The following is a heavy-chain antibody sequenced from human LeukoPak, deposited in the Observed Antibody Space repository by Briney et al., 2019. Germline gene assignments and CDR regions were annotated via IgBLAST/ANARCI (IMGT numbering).Heavy chain of an antibody. J-gene: IGHJ5*01. CDR1: GGSFSGYS. CDR2: INHSGST. CDR3: ASSTIFGVVANWFDS. D-gene: IGHD3-3*01. Sequence: PSETLSLTCAVYGGSFSGYSSSWIRQPPGKGLEWIGEINHSGSTNYNPSLKSRVTISVDMSKNQFSLKLSSVTAADTAVYYCASSTIFGVVANWFDSWGQGTLVTVSS. V-gene: IGHV4-34*01.